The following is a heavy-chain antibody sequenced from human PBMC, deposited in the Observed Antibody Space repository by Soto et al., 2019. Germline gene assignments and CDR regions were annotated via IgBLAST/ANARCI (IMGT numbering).Heavy chain of an antibody. V-gene: IGHV3-23*01. Sequence: GGSLRLSCAASGFTFSSYAMSWVRQAPGKGLEWVSAISGSGGSTYYADSVKGRFTISRDNSKNTLYLQMNSLRAEDTAVYYCVKDYYGSGSYPYFDYWGQGTLVTVSS. D-gene: IGHD3-10*01. CDR2: ISGSGGST. J-gene: IGHJ4*02. CDR3: VKDYYGSGSYPYFDY. CDR1: GFTFSSYA.